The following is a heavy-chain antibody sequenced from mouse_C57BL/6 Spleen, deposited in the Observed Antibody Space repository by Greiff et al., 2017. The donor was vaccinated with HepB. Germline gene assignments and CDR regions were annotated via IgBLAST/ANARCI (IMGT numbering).Heavy chain of an antibody. J-gene: IGHJ4*01. CDR2: IYPGDGDT. D-gene: IGHD2-10*01. CDR1: GYAFSSYW. V-gene: IGHV1-80*01. CDR3: ARRGPTGAMDY. Sequence: VQLQESGAELVKPGASVKISCKASGYAFSSYWMNWVKQRPGKGLEWIGQIYPGDGDTNYNGKFKGKATLTADKSSSTAYMQLSSLTSEDSAVYFCARRGPTGAMDYWGQGTSVTVSS.